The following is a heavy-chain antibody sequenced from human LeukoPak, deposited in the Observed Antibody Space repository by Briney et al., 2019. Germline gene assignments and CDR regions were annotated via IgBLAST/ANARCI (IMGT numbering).Heavy chain of an antibody. V-gene: IGHV1-46*01. D-gene: IGHD4-17*01. J-gene: IGHJ4*02. CDR2: INPSGGST. CDR3: ARDQPDYGDFNY. Sequence: ASVKVSCKAAGYTFTSYYMHWVRQSPGQGLEWMGIINPSGGSTSYAPKLQGRVTMTRHTSTSTVYMELSSLRSEDTAVYYCARDQPDYGDFNYWGQGTLVTVSS. CDR1: GYTFTSYY.